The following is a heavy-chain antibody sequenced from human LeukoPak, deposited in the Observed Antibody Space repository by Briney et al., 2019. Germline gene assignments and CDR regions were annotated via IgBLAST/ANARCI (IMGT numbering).Heavy chain of an antibody. CDR3: AKWSGFGDD. V-gene: IGHV3-23*01. Sequence: GGSLRLSCAASGFAFSSNSMTWVRQTPGKGLEWVSGISGSGGSTYYADSVKGRFTISRDNSRNTLYLQMSSLRAEDTAVYYCAKWSGFGDDWGQGTLVTVSS. CDR2: ISGSGGST. J-gene: IGHJ4*02. CDR1: GFAFSSNS. D-gene: IGHD3-10*01.